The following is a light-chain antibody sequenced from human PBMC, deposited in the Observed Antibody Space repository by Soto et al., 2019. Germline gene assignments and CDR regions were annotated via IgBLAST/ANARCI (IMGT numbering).Light chain of an antibody. V-gene: IGKV3-15*01. Sequence: EIVMTQSPATLSVSPGERATLSCRASQSVSSNLAWYQQKPGQAPRLLIYGASTRATGIPARFSGSGSGTKFTLTISSLQSEDFAVYYCQQYNNWPPGTFGGGTKV. CDR1: QSVSSN. J-gene: IGKJ4*01. CDR3: QQYNNWPPGT. CDR2: GAS.